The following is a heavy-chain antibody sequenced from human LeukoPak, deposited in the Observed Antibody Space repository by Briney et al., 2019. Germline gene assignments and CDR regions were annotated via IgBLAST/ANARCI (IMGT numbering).Heavy chain of an antibody. J-gene: IGHJ5*02. CDR2: IIPIFGTA. CDR3: ASDFYGSGSYSGDNWFDP. D-gene: IGHD3-10*01. Sequence: ASVKVSCKASGGTFSSYAISWVRQAPGQGLEWMGGIIPIFGTANYAQKFQGRVTITTDESTSTAYMELSSLRSEDTAVYYCASDFYGSGSYSGDNWFDPWGQGTLVTVSS. CDR1: GGTFSSYA. V-gene: IGHV1-69*05.